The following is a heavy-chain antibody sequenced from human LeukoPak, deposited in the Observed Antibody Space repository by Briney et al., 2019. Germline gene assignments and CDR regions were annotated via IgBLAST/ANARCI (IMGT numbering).Heavy chain of an antibody. CDR1: GGSISSYY. J-gene: IGHJ6*02. V-gene: IGHV4-59*01. CDR2: IYYSGST. D-gene: IGHD5-12*01. Sequence: SETLSLTCTVSGGSISSYYWSWIRQPPGKGLEWIGYIYYSGSTNYNPSLKSRVTISVDTSKNQFSLELSSVTAADTAVYYCARLGPGRGYSGYDYSYGMDVWGQGTTVTVSS. CDR3: ARLGPGRGYSGYDYSYGMDV.